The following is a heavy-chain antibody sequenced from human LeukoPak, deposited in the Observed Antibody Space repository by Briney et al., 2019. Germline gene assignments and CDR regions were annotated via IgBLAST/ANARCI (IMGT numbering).Heavy chain of an antibody. Sequence: GGSLRLSCAASGFTFSDYYMSWIRQAPGKGLEWVSYISSSGSTIYYADSVKGRFTISRDNAKNSLYLQMNSLRAEDTAVYFCARGGVDYYGSGTYYLMYYFDYWGQGALVTVSS. D-gene: IGHD3-10*01. J-gene: IGHJ4*02. CDR3: ARGGVDYYGSGTYYLMYYFDY. CDR2: ISSSGSTI. V-gene: IGHV3-11*01. CDR1: GFTFSDYY.